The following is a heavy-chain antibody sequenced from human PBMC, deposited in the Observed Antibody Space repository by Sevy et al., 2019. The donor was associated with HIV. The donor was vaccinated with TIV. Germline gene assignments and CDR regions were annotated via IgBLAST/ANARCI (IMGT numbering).Heavy chain of an antibody. CDR1: GFTFSSYW. D-gene: IGHD3-3*01. J-gene: IGHJ3*02. CDR3: ARDKRKGRFLEWLYTDYAFDI. V-gene: IGHV3-7*01. Sequence: GGSLRLSCAASGFTFSSYWMSWVRQAPGKGLEWVANIKQDGREKYYVDSVKGRFTISRDNAKNSLYLQMNSLRAEDTAVYYCARDKRKGRFLEWLYTDYAFDIWGQGTMVTVSS. CDR2: IKQDGREK.